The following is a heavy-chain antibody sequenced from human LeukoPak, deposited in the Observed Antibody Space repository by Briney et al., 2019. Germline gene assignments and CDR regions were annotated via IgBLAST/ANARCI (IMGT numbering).Heavy chain of an antibody. D-gene: IGHD5-18*01. CDR1: GFTVSSNY. J-gene: IGHJ4*02. Sequence: PGGSLRLSCAASGFTVSSNYMSWVRQAPGKGLEWVSVIYSGGSTYYADSVKGRFTISRDNSKNTLYLQMNSLKAEDTAVYYCARDPDGYRQGHHFDHWGQGTLVTVSS. CDR3: ARDPDGYRQGHHFDH. V-gene: IGHV3-66*01. CDR2: IYSGGST.